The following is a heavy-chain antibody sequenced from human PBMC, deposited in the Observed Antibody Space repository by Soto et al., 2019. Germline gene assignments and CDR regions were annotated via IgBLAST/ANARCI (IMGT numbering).Heavy chain of an antibody. V-gene: IGHV4-39*01. CDR1: SGTISSRSHY. Sequence: SETLSLTCTVSSGTISSRSHYWAWIRQPPGKGLEWIGVIDDSGSTHYSASLKSRVTISVDTSKNQFSLKVSSVTATDTAVYYCARQGRNTRIVLIKHYATDFWGQGTAVTVSS. J-gene: IGHJ6*02. D-gene: IGHD1-1*01. CDR3: ARQGRNTRIVLIKHYATDF. CDR2: IDDSGST.